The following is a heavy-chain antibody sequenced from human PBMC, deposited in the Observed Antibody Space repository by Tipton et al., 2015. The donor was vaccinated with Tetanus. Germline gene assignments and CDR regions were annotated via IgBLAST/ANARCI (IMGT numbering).Heavy chain of an antibody. V-gene: IGHV3-33*01. CDR3: ARVPSGSYLLNDY. CDR2: IWYDGSNK. D-gene: IGHD1-26*01. Sequence: SLRLSCAASGFTFSSYGMHWVRQAPGKGLEWVAVIWYDGSNKYYADSVKGRFTISRDNSKNTLYLQMDSLRAEDTAVYYCARVPSGSYLLNDYWGQGTLVTVSS. CDR1: GFTFSSYG. J-gene: IGHJ4*02.